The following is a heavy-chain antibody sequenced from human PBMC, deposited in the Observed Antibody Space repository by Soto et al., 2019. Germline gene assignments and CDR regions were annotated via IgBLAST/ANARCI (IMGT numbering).Heavy chain of an antibody. Sequence: ASVKVSCKASGYTFTSYAMHWVRQAPGQRLEWMGWINAGNGNTKYSQKFQGRVTITRDTSASTAYMELSSLRSEDTAVYYCARDRIDYDFWSGSPFDPWGQGTLVTSPQ. CDR2: INAGNGNT. J-gene: IGHJ5*02. V-gene: IGHV1-3*01. CDR1: GYTFTSYA. D-gene: IGHD3-3*01. CDR3: ARDRIDYDFWSGSPFDP.